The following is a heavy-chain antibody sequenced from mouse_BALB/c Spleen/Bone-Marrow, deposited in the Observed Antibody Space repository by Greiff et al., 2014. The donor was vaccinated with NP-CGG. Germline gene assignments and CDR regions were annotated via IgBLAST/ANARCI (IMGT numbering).Heavy chain of an antibody. CDR3: ARLGYYGSYAY. D-gene: IGHD1-1*01. J-gene: IGHJ3*01. Sequence: VQLKQSGGGLVQPGGSLKLSCAASGFDFSRYWMSWVRQAPGKGLEWIGEINPDSSTINYTPSLKDKFVISRDNAKNTLYLQMSKVRSEDTALYYCARLGYYGSYAYWGQGTLVTVSA. CDR1: GFDFSRYW. CDR2: INPDSSTI. V-gene: IGHV4-1*02.